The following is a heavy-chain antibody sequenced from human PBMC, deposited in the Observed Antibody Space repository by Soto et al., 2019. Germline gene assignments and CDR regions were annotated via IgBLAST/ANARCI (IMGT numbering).Heavy chain of an antibody. Sequence: GGSLRLSCAAPGFTFSSYAMSWVRQSPGKGLEWVSAISGSGGSTYYADSVKGRFTISRDNSKNTLYLQMNSLRAEDTAVYYCVIFHPPWTYCGTFDDCGKGTLV. CDR2: ISGSGGST. D-gene: IGHD2-21*01. J-gene: IGHJ4*02. V-gene: IGHV3-23*01. CDR1: GFTFSSYA. CDR3: VIFHPPWTYCGTFDD.